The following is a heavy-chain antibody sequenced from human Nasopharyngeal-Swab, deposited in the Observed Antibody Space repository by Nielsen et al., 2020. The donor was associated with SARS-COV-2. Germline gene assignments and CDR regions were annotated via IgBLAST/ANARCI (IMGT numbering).Heavy chain of an antibody. V-gene: IGHV4-39*07. CDR2: IYYSGST. CDR1: GGSISSSSYY. Sequence: SETLSLTCTVSGGSISSSSYYWGWLRQPPGKGLEWFGRIYYSGSTYYNPSLKSRVTISVDTSKNQFSLKLSSVTAADTAVYYCARERGRGGIWNYYYYYMDVWGKGTTVTVSS. J-gene: IGHJ6*03. CDR3: ARERGRGGIWNYYYYYMDV. D-gene: IGHD3-10*01.